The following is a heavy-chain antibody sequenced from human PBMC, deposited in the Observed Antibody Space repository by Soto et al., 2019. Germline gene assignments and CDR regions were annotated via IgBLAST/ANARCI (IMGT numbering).Heavy chain of an antibody. D-gene: IGHD3-10*01. J-gene: IGHJ5*02. CDR2: ISYDGSNK. CDR3: ARGALLWFGEEDWFDP. V-gene: IGHV3-30-3*01. CDR1: GFTFSSYA. Sequence: QVQLVESGGGVVQPGRSLRLSCAASGFTFSSYAMHWVRQAPGKGLEWVAVISYDGSNKYYADSVKGRFTISRDNSKNTLYLQMNSLRAEDTAVYYCARGALLWFGEEDWFDPWGQGTLVTVSS.